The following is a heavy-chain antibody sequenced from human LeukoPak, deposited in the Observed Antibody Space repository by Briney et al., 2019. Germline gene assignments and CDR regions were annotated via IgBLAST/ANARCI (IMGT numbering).Heavy chain of an antibody. CDR3: AGNWNDLAGGLLDY. CDR2: IISSSSSI. Sequence: GGSLRLSCAASGFTFSTYSMNWVRQAPGKGLEWVSYIISSSSSIYYADSVKGRFTVSRDDAKNSLYLQMNSLRAEDTAVYYCAGNWNDLAGGLLDYWGQGTLVTVSS. V-gene: IGHV3-48*01. D-gene: IGHD1-20*01. J-gene: IGHJ4*02. CDR1: GFTFSTYS.